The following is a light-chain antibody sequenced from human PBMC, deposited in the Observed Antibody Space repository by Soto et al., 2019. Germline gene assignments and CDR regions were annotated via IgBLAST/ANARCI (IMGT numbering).Light chain of an antibody. J-gene: IGLJ1*01. CDR3: SSYTSSTTLEV. CDR1: SSDVGNHNY. V-gene: IGLV2-14*01. CDR2: EVT. Sequence: QSALTQPASVSGYPGQSITISCTGSSSDVGNHNYVSWYQQHPGKAPKLMIYEVTSRPSGVSDRFSGSKSGNTASLTISGLQAEDEAEYYCSSYTSSTTLEVFGTGTKLTVL.